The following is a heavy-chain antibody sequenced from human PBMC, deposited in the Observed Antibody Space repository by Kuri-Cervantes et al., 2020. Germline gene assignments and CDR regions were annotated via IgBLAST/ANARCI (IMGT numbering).Heavy chain of an antibody. Sequence: SETLSLTCTVSGGSISSGGYYWSWIRQHPGKGLEWIGYIYYSGSTYYNPSLKSRVTISVDTSKNQFSLKLSSVTAADTAVYYCARETPFPGRGSCRGFDYWGQGTLVTVSS. CDR2: IYYSGST. CDR3: ARETPFPGRGSCRGFDY. J-gene: IGHJ4*02. CDR1: GGSISSGGYY. V-gene: IGHV4-31*03. D-gene: IGHD2-15*01.